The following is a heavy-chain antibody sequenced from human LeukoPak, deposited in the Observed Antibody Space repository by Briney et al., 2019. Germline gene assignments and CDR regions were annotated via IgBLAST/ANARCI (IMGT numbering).Heavy chain of an antibody. CDR2: IIPIFGTA. V-gene: IGHV1-69*13. CDR3: ARGRGEYYFDY. D-gene: IGHD3-16*01. J-gene: IGHJ4*02. Sequence: SVKVSCKASGGTFSSYAISWVRQAPGQGLEWMGGIIPIFGTANYAQKFQGRVTITADESTSTAYMELSGLRSEDTAVYYCARGRGEYYFDYWGQGTLVTVSS. CDR1: GGTFSSYA.